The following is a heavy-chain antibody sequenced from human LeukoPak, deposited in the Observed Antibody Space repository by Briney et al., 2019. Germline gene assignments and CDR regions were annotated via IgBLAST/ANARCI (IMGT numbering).Heavy chain of an antibody. CDR3: ARAIGDYGEDRS. V-gene: IGHV3-48*01. Sequence: PWGSLLLSCAASGFTFSSYSMNWVRQAPGKGLEWVSYISSSSSTIYYADSVKGRFTISRDNAKNSLYLQMNSLRAEDTAVYYCARAIGDYGEDRSWGQGTLVTVSS. D-gene: IGHD4-17*01. CDR2: ISSSSSTI. CDR1: GFTFSSYS. J-gene: IGHJ4*02.